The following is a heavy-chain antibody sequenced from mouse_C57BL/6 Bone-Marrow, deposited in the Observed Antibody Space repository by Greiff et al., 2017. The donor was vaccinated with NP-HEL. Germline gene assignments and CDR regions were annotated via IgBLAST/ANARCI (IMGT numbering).Heavy chain of an antibody. J-gene: IGHJ2*01. CDR3: ARCDYGSTLYFDY. CDR1: GYTFTSYW. CDR2: IDPSDSET. Sequence: QVQLQQPGAELVRPGSSVKLSCKASGYTFTSYWMHWVKQRPIQGLEWIGNIDPSDSETHYNQKFTDTATLPVDKSSSTAYMQLSSPTCEDFAVYYCARCDYGSTLYFDYCGQGATLTVSS. V-gene: IGHV1-52*01. D-gene: IGHD1-1*01.